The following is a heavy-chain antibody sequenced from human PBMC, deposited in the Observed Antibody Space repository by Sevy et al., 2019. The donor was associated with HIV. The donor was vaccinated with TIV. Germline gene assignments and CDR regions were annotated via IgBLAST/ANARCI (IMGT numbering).Heavy chain of an antibody. CDR2: ISYSGNT. CDR1: GGSVTSGNYY. Sequence: SETLSLTYTVSGGSVTSGNYYWTWIRQPPGKGLELIGYISYSGNTKYNPSLKSRVIISVDTSKTQFSLTLSSVTTADTAVYYCARVREAIYYFGMDVWGQGTTVTVSS. CDR3: ARVREAIYYFGMDV. V-gene: IGHV4-61*01. J-gene: IGHJ6*02.